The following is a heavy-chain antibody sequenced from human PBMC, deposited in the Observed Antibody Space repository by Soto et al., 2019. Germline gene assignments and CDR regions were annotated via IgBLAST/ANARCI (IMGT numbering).Heavy chain of an antibody. J-gene: IGHJ6*02. CDR1: GFTFSSYG. Sequence: QVQLVESGGGVVQPGRSLRLSCAASGFTFSSYGMHWVRQAPGKGLEWVAVIWYDGSNKYYADSVKGRFTISRDNSKNTLYLQMNSLRAEETAVYCCASEVIAADRYYYYYFGMDVWGQGATVTVS. CDR2: IWYDGSNK. CDR3: ASEVIAADRYYYYYFGMDV. D-gene: IGHD6-13*01. V-gene: IGHV3-33*01.